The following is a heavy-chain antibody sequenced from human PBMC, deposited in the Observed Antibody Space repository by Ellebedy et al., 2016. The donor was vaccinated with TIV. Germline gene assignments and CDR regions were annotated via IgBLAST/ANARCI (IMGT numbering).Heavy chain of an antibody. D-gene: IGHD1-26*01. CDR2: IIPILGIA. Sequence: AASVKVSCKASGYTFTSYDINWVRQATGQGLEWMGRIIPILGIANYAQKLQGRVTMTTDTSTSTAYMELRSLRSDDTAVYYCARDDSGSYRVDYWGQGTLVTVSS. J-gene: IGHJ4*02. V-gene: IGHV1-18*01. CDR3: ARDDSGSYRVDY. CDR1: GYTFTSYD.